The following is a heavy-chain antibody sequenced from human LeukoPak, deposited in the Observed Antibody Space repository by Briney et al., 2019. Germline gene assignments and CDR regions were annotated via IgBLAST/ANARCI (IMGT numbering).Heavy chain of an antibody. J-gene: IGHJ3*02. CDR2: IYYSGST. D-gene: IGHD3-10*01. CDR1: GGSISSYY. V-gene: IGHV4-59*01. Sequence: PSETLSLTCTVSGGSISSYYWSWIRQPPGKGLEWIGYIYYSGSTNYNPSLKSRVTISVDTSKNQFSLKLSSGTAADTAVYYCARVRPGYYYGSGSYSAAPGFAFDIWGQGTMVTVSS. CDR3: ARVRPGYYYGSGSYSAAPGFAFDI.